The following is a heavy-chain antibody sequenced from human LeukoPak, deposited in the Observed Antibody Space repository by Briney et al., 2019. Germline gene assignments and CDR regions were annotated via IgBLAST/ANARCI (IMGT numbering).Heavy chain of an antibody. J-gene: IGHJ4*02. Sequence: GGSLRLSCAASGFTFSSYAMSWVRQAPGKGLEWVSGISWNSGSIGYADSVKGRFTISRDNSKNTLYLQMDSLRAEDTAVYYCAKGLSGNNFEYWGQGTLVTVSS. CDR1: GFTFSSYA. CDR2: ISWNSGSI. D-gene: IGHD1-26*01. CDR3: AKGLSGNNFEY. V-gene: IGHV3-23*01.